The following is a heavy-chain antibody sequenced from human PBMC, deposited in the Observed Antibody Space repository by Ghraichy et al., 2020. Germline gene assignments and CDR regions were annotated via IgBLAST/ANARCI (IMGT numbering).Heavy chain of an antibody. CDR3: ARVGTANYYDSTGHYYGLDV. J-gene: IGHJ6*02. D-gene: IGHD3-22*01. Sequence: SETLSLTCAVSGGSVSSSNWWTWVRPPPGKGLEWIGEIYHSESTNYSPSLKSRVTMSMDKSKNQFSLKMTSVTAADTAVYYCARVGTANYYDSTGHYYGLDVWGQGTTVTVSS. CDR1: GGSVSSSNW. V-gene: IGHV4-4*02. CDR2: IYHSEST.